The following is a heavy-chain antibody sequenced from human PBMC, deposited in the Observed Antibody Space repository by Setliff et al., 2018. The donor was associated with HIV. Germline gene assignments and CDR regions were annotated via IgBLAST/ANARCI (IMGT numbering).Heavy chain of an antibody. CDR3: ARGSYGSVLL. CDR2: TYYRSKWYN. CDR1: GDSVSSNSAA. J-gene: IGHJ4*02. D-gene: IGHD6-19*01. Sequence: SQTLSLTCALSGDSVSSNSAAWNWIRQSPSRGLEWLGRTYYRSKWYNNYAVSVKSRITINPDTSKNQFSLHSNSVTPDDTAVYYRARGSYGSVLLWGQGTLVTVSS. V-gene: IGHV6-1*01.